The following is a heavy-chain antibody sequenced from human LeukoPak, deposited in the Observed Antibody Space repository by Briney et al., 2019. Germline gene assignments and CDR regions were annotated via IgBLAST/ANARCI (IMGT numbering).Heavy chain of an antibody. D-gene: IGHD6-19*01. CDR2: IIPIFGTA. CDR1: GGTFSSYA. J-gene: IGHJ2*01. Sequence: GASVKVSCKAYGGTFSSYAISWVRQAPGQGLEWMGGIIPIFGTANYAQKFQGRVTITADESTSTAYMELSSLRSEDTAVYYCAKCIAVAGITNWYFDLWGRGTLVTVSS. CDR3: AKCIAVAGITNWYFDL. V-gene: IGHV1-69*01.